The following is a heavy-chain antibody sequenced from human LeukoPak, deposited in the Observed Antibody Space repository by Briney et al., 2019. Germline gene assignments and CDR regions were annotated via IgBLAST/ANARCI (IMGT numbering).Heavy chain of an antibody. CDR1: GFTVSSNY. CDR2: IYSGGST. J-gene: IGHJ4*02. V-gene: IGHV3-66*01. Sequence: GGSLRLSCAASGFTVSSNYMSWVRQAPGKGLEWVSVIYSGGSTYYADSVKGRLTISRDNSKNTLYLQINCLRAEDTAVYYCARSSAPLQVGDFDYWGQGTLVTVSS. CDR3: ARSSAPLQVGDFDY. D-gene: IGHD1-26*01.